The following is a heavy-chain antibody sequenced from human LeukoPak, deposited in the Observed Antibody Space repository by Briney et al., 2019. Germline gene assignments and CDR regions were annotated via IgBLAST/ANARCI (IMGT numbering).Heavy chain of an antibody. CDR1: GFTFSSYA. CDR2: ISYDGSNK. Sequence: PGGSLRLSCAASGFTFSSYAMHWVRRAPGKGLEWVAVISYDGSNKYYADSVKGRSTISRDNSKNTLYLQMNSLRAEDTAVYYCARGKGVYYFDYWGQGTLVTVSS. CDR3: ARGKGVYYFDY. V-gene: IGHV3-30-3*01. D-gene: IGHD4-23*01. J-gene: IGHJ4*02.